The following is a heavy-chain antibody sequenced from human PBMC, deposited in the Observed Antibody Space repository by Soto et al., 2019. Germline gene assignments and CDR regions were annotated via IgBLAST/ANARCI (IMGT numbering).Heavy chain of an antibody. D-gene: IGHD2-2*01. CDR2: TSNDGSIE. J-gene: IGHJ4*02. V-gene: IGHV3-30*18. CDR1: GFTFSSHG. Sequence: QVQLVESWGGVVQPGRSLRLSCAASGFTFSSHGMHWVRQAPGKGLAWVAVTSNDGSIEYYVASVKCRFTISRDTSKNRLFLQMDSLIAEDMSMYYCAKEVHCNSLDCRYHSDFLCQGTLVTVSS. CDR3: AKEVHCNSLDCRYHSDF.